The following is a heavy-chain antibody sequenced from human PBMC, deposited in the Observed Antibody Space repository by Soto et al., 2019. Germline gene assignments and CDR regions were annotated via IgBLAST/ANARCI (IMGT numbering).Heavy chain of an antibody. J-gene: IGHJ4*02. Sequence: ASVKVSCKSSGYTFTRYDINWVRQATGQGLEWMGWMNPNSGNTGYAQKFQGRVTMTRNTSISTAYMELSSLRSDDTAVYYCARSSRDYWGQGNQVTGSS. CDR1: GYTFTRYD. CDR2: MNPNSGNT. D-gene: IGHD6-6*01. V-gene: IGHV1-8*01. CDR3: ARSSRDY.